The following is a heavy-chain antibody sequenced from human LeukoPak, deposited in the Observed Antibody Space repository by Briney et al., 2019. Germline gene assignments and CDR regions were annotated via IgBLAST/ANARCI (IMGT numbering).Heavy chain of an antibody. J-gene: IGHJ4*02. CDR3: ARAPADGYNTYYFDY. CDR2: ISGSGGST. Sequence: GGSLRLSCAASGFTFSSYAMSWVRQAPGKGLEWVSAISGSGGSTYYADSVKGRFTISRDNSKNTPYLQMNSLRAEDTAVYYCARAPADGYNTYYFDYWGQGTLVTVSS. D-gene: IGHD5-24*01. CDR1: GFTFSSYA. V-gene: IGHV3-23*01.